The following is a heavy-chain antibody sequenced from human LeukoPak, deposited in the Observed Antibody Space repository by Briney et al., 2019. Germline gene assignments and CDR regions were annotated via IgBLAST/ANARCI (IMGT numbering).Heavy chain of an antibody. CDR1: GYTFINYD. CDR2: MKPNSGTT. CDR3: ARAFRHIAPGAIVSYWFDP. Sequence: ASVKVSCKASGYTFINYDINWVRQATGQGLEWSGWMKPNSGTTGYAQKFQGRVTISRNTSISTAYMELTSLTSEDTAVYCCARAFRHIAPGAIVSYWFDPWGQGTVVTVSS. D-gene: IGHD6-25*01. V-gene: IGHV1-8*03. J-gene: IGHJ5*02.